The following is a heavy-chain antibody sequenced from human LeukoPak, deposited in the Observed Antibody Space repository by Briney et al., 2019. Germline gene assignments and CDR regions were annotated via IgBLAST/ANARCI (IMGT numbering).Heavy chain of an antibody. CDR2: INHSGST. J-gene: IGHJ4*02. Sequence: PSETLSLTCAVYGGSFSGYYWSWIRQPPGKGLEWIGEINHSGSTNYNPSLKSRVTISVDTSKNQFSLKLSSVTVADTAVYYCARYSSSWHSNFDYWGQGTLVTVSS. CDR1: GGSFSGYY. V-gene: IGHV4-34*01. CDR3: ARYSSSWHSNFDY. D-gene: IGHD6-13*01.